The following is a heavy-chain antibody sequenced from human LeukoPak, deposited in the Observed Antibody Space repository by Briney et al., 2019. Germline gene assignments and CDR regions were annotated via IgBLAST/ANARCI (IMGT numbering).Heavy chain of an antibody. CDR1: GYTFTSYG. D-gene: IGHD2-2*01. CDR2: IIPVFGTA. CDR3: ASRLEYCSGTSCYMDV. V-gene: IGHV1-69*13. J-gene: IGHJ6*03. Sequence: GASVKVSCKASGYTFTSYGISWVRQAPGQGLEWMGGIIPVFGTANYAQKFQGRVTITADEYTSSAYMELSSLRSEDTAVYYCASRLEYCSGTSCYMDVWGKGTTVTIS.